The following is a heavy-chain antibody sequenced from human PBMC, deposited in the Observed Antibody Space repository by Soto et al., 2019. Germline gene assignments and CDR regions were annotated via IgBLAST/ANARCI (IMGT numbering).Heavy chain of an antibody. CDR3: ARYYGGYSDY. D-gene: IGHD3-10*01. Sequence: PSETLSLTCTVSGGSISSYYWSWIRQPPGKGLEWIGYIYYSGSTNYNPSLKSRVTISVDTSKNQFSLKLSSVTAADTALYYCARYYGGYSDYWGQGTLLTVS. V-gene: IGHV4-59*08. CDR1: GGSISSYY. J-gene: IGHJ4*02. CDR2: IYYSGST.